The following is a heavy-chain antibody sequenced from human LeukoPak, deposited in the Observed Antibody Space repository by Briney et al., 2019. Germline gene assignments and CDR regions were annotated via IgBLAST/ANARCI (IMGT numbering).Heavy chain of an antibody. Sequence: GGSLRLSCAASGFSFSSYWMSWVRQAPGKGLEWVSVIYSGGSTYYADSVKGRFTISRDNSKNTLYLQMNSLRAEDTAVYYCARDPGGMDVWGQGTTVTVSS. J-gene: IGHJ6*02. CDR3: ARDPGGMDV. CDR2: IYSGGST. CDR1: GFSFSSYW. V-gene: IGHV3-53*01.